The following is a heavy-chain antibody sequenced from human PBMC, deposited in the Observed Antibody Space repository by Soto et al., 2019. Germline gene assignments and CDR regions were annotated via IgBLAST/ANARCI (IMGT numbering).Heavy chain of an antibody. J-gene: IGHJ4*02. CDR1: GYTFTIQN. D-gene: IGHD1-26*01. CDR3: ISTLGARFDY. V-gene: IGHV1-46*03. CDR2: INPSIGTT. Sequence: ASVNVSWKASGYTFTIQNMHWVRQAPGQGLEWMGVINPSIGTTTYAQKFQGRVTMTSDTSTSSVYMEVSSLRSEDTAVYYCISTLGARFDYWGQGTLVTVSS.